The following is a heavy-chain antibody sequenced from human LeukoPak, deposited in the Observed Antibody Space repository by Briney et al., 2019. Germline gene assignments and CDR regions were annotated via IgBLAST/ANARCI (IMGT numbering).Heavy chain of an antibody. CDR1: GFTFSSYW. D-gene: IGHD1-26*01. Sequence: PGGSLRLSCAASGFTFSSYWMGWVRQAPGKGLEWVANIKQDGGEKYYVDPVKGRFTISRDNAKNSLDLQMNSLRAEDTALYYCARIRWAGGTRAFDYWGQGTLVTVSS. CDR2: IKQDGGEK. V-gene: IGHV3-7*01. CDR3: ARIRWAGGTRAFDY. J-gene: IGHJ4*02.